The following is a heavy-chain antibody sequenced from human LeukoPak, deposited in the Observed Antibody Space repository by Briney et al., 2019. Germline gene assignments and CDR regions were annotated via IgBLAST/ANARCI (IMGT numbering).Heavy chain of an antibody. CDR3: ARGLSALDWFDP. V-gene: IGHV4-30-2*01. CDR2: IYHSGST. CDR1: GGSISSGGYY. Sequence: SETLSLTCTVSGGSISSGGYYWSWIRQHPGKGLEWIGYIYHSGSTYYNPSLKSRVTISVDRSKNQFSLKLSSVAAADTAVYYCARGLSALDWFDPWGQGTLVTVSS. J-gene: IGHJ5*02.